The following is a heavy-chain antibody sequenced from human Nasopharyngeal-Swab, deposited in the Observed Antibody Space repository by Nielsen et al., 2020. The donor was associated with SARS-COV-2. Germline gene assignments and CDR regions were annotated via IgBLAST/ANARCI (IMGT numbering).Heavy chain of an antibody. V-gene: IGHV4-34*01. J-gene: IGHJ6*03. CDR2: INHSGST. D-gene: IGHD3-3*01. CDR3: ARAIFGVVIIFNYYYMDV. Sequence: GKGLEWIGEINHSGSTNYNPSLKRRVTISVDTSKNQFSLKLSFVTAADTALYYCARAIFGVVIIFNYYYMDVWGKGTTVTVSS.